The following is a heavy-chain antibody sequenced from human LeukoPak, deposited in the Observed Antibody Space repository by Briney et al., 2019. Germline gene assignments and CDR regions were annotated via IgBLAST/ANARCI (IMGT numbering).Heavy chain of an antibody. CDR3: ARSDYVKSLAWDF. V-gene: IGHV5-51*01. J-gene: IGHJ4*02. Sequence: GESLQISCQGFGYNFASYWIAWVRQVPGKGLEWLGIMFPGDSDTRYSPSFQGQVTISADKSTSTAYLQWSSLKASDTAMYYCARSDYVKSLAWDFWGQGTLVTVSS. CDR2: MFPGDSDT. CDR1: GYNFASYW. D-gene: IGHD3-10*02.